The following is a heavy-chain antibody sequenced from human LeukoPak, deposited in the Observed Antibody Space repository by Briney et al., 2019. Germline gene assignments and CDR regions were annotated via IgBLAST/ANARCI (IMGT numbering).Heavy chain of an antibody. CDR3: ARTTLGDYGDYVAFDI. Sequence: PGRSLRLSCAASGFTFSSYAMHWVRQAPGKGLEWVAVISYDGSNKYYADSVKGRFTISRDNSKNTLYLQMNSLRAEDTAVYYCARTTLGDYGDYVAFDIWGQGTMVTVSS. CDR2: ISYDGSNK. CDR1: GFTFSSYA. J-gene: IGHJ3*02. V-gene: IGHV3-30-3*01. D-gene: IGHD4-17*01.